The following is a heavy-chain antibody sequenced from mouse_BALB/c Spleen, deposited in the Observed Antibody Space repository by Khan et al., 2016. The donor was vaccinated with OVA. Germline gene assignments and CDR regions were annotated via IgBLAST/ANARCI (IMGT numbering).Heavy chain of an antibody. D-gene: IGHD1-1*01. Sequence: EVELVESGGGLVQPGGSRKLSCAASGFTFSSFGMHWVRQAPERGLEWVAYISSGSGTIYYADTVKGRFTISRDNPKNTLFLQMTSRRSEDTAMYYCAREGTTVVATWDWYFDGWGAGTTVTVSS. J-gene: IGHJ1*01. CDR3: AREGTTVVATWDWYFDG. V-gene: IGHV5-17*02. CDR1: GFTFSSFG. CDR2: ISSGSGTI.